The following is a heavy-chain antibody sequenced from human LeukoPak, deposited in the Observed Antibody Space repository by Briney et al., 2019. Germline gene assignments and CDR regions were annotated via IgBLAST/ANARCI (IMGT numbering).Heavy chain of an antibody. V-gene: IGHV3-73*01. Sequence: PGGSLKLSCAASGFTFSGSAMHWVRQASGKGLEWVGRIRSKANSYATAYAASVKGRFTISRDDSKNTAYLQMNSLKTEDTALYYCTRPDDYGDYWGQGTLVTLSS. CDR1: GFTFSGSA. CDR2: IRSKANSYAT. CDR3: TRPDDYGDY. J-gene: IGHJ4*02.